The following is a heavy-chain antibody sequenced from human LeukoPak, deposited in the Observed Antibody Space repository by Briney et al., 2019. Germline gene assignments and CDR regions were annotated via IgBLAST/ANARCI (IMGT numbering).Heavy chain of an antibody. CDR1: GFTFGDYA. CDR2: IRSKAYGGTT. CDR3: TRFVNDYGGTLAYYYSSYMDV. Sequence: GGSLRLSCTASGFTFGDYAMSWFRQAPGKGLEWVGFIRSKAYGGTTEYAASVKGRFTISRDDSKSIAYLQMNSLKTEDTAVYYCTRFVNDYGGTLAYYYSSYMDVGGKGTTVTVSS. J-gene: IGHJ6*03. D-gene: IGHD4-23*01. V-gene: IGHV3-49*03.